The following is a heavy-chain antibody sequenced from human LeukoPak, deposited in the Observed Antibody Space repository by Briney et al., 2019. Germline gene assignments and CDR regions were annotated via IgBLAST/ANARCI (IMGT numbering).Heavy chain of an antibody. Sequence: SETLSLTCAVYGGSFSGYYWSWLRQPPGKGLEWIGEINHSGSTNYNPSLKSRVTISVDTSKNQFSLKLSSVTAADTAVYYCARALSSGYYYVDYWGQGTLVTVSS. V-gene: IGHV4-34*01. D-gene: IGHD3-22*01. CDR2: INHSGST. CDR3: ARALSSGYYYVDY. CDR1: GGSFSGYY. J-gene: IGHJ4*02.